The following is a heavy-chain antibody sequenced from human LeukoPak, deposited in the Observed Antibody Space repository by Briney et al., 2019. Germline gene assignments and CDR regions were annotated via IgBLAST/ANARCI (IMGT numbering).Heavy chain of an antibody. Sequence: GGSLRLSCAASGFTFSTYSMNWVRQAPGKGLEWVSSISSNNRYIYYADSVKGRFTISRDNAKNSLYLQMNSLRAEDTAMYYCARPGGWSSSWYDYWGQGTLVTVSS. CDR1: GFTFSTYS. J-gene: IGHJ4*02. CDR2: ISSNNRYI. CDR3: ARPGGWSSSWYDY. D-gene: IGHD6-13*01. V-gene: IGHV3-21*01.